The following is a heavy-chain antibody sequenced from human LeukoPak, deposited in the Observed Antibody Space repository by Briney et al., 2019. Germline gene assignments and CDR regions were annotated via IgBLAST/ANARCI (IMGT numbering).Heavy chain of an antibody. CDR3: ARDKSVDY. CDR2: ISSSSSYI. J-gene: IGHJ4*02. CDR1: EFTFSTYT. Sequence: GGSLRLSCAASEFTFSTYTMNWVRQAPGKGLEWVSSISSSSSYIYYADSVKGRFTISRDNAKNSLYLQMNSLRAEDTAVYYCARDKSVDYWGQGTLVTVSS. V-gene: IGHV3-21*01.